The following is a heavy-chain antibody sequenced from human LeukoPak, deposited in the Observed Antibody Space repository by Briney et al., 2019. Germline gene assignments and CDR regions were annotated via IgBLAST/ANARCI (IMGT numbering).Heavy chain of an antibody. D-gene: IGHD3-3*01. V-gene: IGHV4-38-2*02. CDR1: GYSISNGYY. J-gene: IGHJ4*02. CDR3: ARGAEYYAIWRGYAGYSDY. CDR2: IYHRGST. Sequence: SETLSLTCTVSGYSISNGYYWGWIRQPPGKGLEWVGSIYHRGSTYYNPSLTSRVTISLDRSKKKFSLKLTSVTAADTAVYFCARGAEYYAIWRGYAGYSDYWGQGISVTVSS.